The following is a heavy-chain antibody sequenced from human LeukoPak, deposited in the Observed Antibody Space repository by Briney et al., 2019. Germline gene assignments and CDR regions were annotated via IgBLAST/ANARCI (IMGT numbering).Heavy chain of an antibody. D-gene: IGHD3-3*01. Sequence: GGSLRLSCAASGFTFSSYEMNWVRQAPGKGLEWVSYISSSGSTIYYADSVKGRFTISRDNAKNSLYLQMNSLRAEDTAVYYCARGPYDFWSGYQDYWGQGTLVTVSS. CDR1: GFTFSSYE. CDR3: ARGPYDFWSGYQDY. CDR2: ISSSGSTI. V-gene: IGHV3-48*03. J-gene: IGHJ4*02.